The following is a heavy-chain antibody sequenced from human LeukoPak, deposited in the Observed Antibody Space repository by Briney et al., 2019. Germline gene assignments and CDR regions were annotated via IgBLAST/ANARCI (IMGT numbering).Heavy chain of an antibody. CDR2: ISSSSSTI. CDR1: GFTFSSHS. V-gene: IGHV3-48*01. J-gene: IGHJ4*02. CDR3: ARDGSYYFDY. Sequence: PGGSLRLSCAASGFTFSSHSMNWVRQAPGKGLEWVSYISSSSSTIYYADSVKGRFTISRDNAKNSLYLQMNSLRAEDTAVYYCARDGSYYFDYWGQGTLVTVSS. D-gene: IGHD1-26*01.